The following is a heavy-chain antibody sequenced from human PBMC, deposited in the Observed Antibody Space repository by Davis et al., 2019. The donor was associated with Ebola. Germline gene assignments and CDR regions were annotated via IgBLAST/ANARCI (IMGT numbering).Heavy chain of an antibody. D-gene: IGHD3-9*01. CDR2: INHSGST. V-gene: IGHV4-34*01. Sequence: SEPLSLTFAVYGGSFSGYYWRWIRQPPGKGLEWIGEINHSGSTNYNPSLNSRVTISVDTSKNQFPLKLSYVTAAETAVYYCARAAYYSGYNWFDPWGQGTLVTVSS. J-gene: IGHJ5*02. CDR1: GGSFSGYY. CDR3: ARAAYYSGYNWFDP.